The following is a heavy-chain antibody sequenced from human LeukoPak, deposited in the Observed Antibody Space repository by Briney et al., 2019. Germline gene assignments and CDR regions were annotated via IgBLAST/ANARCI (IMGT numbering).Heavy chain of an antibody. J-gene: IGHJ4*02. D-gene: IGHD3-9*01. Sequence: GGSLRLSCAASGFTFSSYAMSWVRQAPGKGLEWVSAISGSGGSTYYADSVKGRFTISRDNSKNTLYLQMNSLRAEDTAVYYCAKDRGFDWLFRHYFDYWGQGTLVTVSS. CDR3: AKDRGFDWLFRHYFDY. V-gene: IGHV3-23*01. CDR2: ISGSGGST. CDR1: GFTFSSYA.